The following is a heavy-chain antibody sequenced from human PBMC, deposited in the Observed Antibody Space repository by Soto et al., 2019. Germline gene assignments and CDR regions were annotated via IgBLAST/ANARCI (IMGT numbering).Heavy chain of an antibody. CDR2: IFSSGTT. V-gene: IGHV4-59*01. CDR3: ARGRGGTYDAFDI. D-gene: IGHD1-26*01. CDR1: GGSISSYF. J-gene: IGHJ3*02. Sequence: QVQLQESGPRLVKPSETLSLTCTVSGGSISSYFWSWIRQPPGEGLEWIGYIFSSGTTNYSPALKSRVTMSLVTAKNQFSLNLTSVTAADTAVYYCARGRGGTYDAFDIWGQGTMVTVSS.